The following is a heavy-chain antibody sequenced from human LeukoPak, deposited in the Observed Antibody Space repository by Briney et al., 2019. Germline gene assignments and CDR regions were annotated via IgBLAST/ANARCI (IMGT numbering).Heavy chain of an antibody. Sequence: SETLSLTCTVSGGSISSYYWCSIRQPPGRGLEWIGYIYYSGSTNYNPSLKSRVTISVDTSKNQFSLKLSSVTAADTAVYYCARSPYDFWSGYYSFDYWGQGTLVTVSS. V-gene: IGHV4-59*01. CDR1: GGSISSYY. CDR2: IYYSGST. J-gene: IGHJ4*02. CDR3: ARSPYDFWSGYYSFDY. D-gene: IGHD3-3*01.